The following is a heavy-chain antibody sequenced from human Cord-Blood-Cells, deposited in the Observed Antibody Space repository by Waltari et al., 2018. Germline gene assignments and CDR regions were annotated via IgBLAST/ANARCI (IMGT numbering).Heavy chain of an antibody. J-gene: IGHJ4*02. CDR1: GNTFTGYY. Sequence: QVQLVQSGAEVKKPGASVKVSCKASGNTFTGYYMPWVRPAPGQGLEWMGWINPNSGGTNDAQKFQGWVTMTRDTSISTAYMELSRLRSDDTAVYYCARAEYSSSSSYFDYWGQGTLVTVSS. CDR2: INPNSGGT. CDR3: ARAEYSSSSSYFDY. V-gene: IGHV1-2*04. D-gene: IGHD6-6*01.